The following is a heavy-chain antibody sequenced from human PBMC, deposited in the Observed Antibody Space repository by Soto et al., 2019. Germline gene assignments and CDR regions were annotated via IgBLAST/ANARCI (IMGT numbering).Heavy chain of an antibody. D-gene: IGHD1-1*01. CDR3: ANPIPKTGTTFGF. V-gene: IGHV3-23*01. Sequence: QLLESGGGFVQPGGSLRLSCVASGFTFSNFAMAWVRQAPGEGLEWVSAISGSGDDTFYADSMKCRFTISRDNSKDTLSLQINSLRAEDTAVYYCANPIPKTGTTFGFWGQGTLVTVSS. J-gene: IGHJ4*02. CDR2: ISGSGDDT. CDR1: GFTFSNFA.